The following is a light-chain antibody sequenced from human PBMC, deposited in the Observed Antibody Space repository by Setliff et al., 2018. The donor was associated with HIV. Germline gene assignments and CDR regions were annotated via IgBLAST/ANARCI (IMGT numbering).Light chain of an antibody. CDR3: QQSYSLVWT. CDR2: DAS. V-gene: IGKV1-39*01. J-gene: IGKJ1*01. CDR1: QSVRNY. Sequence: FQMTQSPSSLSAAVGDRVTITCRASQSVRNYLNWYQQIPGAAPKLLIYDASTLQSGVPSRFSGSGSGTGFTLTISSLQPEDFAIYYCQQSYSLVWTCGQGTKV.